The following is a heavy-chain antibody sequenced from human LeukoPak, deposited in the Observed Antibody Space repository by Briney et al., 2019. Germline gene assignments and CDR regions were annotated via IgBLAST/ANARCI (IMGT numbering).Heavy chain of an antibody. CDR1: GFTFSTYW. D-gene: IGHD1-26*01. J-gene: IGHJ6*02. Sequence: GGSLRLSCAASGFTFSTYWMHWVRQAPGMGLVWVSRISTGGSNTAYADSVKGRFTISRDNAKNTLYLQMNSLRAEDTAVYYCTRDSFRTVGASGYYYGMDVWGLGTTVTVSS. CDR2: ISTGGSNT. V-gene: IGHV3-74*01. CDR3: TRDSFRTVGASGYYYGMDV.